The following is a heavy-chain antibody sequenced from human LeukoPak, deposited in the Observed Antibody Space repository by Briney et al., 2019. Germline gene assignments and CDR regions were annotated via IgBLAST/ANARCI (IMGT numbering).Heavy chain of an antibody. V-gene: IGHV3-23*01. Sequence: GGSLRLSCAASGFTFSSYAMSWVRQAPGKGLEWVSAISGSGGSTYYADSVKGRFTISRDNSKNTLYLQTNSLRAEDTAVYYCAKAVYDSSGYPSDYWGQGTLVTVSS. D-gene: IGHD3-22*01. CDR2: ISGSGGST. CDR1: GFTFSSYA. J-gene: IGHJ4*02. CDR3: AKAVYDSSGYPSDY.